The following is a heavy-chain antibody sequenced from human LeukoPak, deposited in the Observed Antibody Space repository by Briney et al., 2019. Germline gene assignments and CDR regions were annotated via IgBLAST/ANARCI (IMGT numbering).Heavy chain of an antibody. D-gene: IGHD2-2*01. J-gene: IGHJ6*02. CDR1: GFTFSDYY. V-gene: IGHV3-11*05. Sequence: GGSLRLSCAASGFTFSDYYMSWIRQAPGKGLEWVSYISSSSSYTNYADSVKGRFTISRDNAKNSLYLQMNSLRAEDTAVYYCARDFREVPAATYYYYHGMDVWGQGTTVTVSS. CDR2: ISSSSSYT. CDR3: ARDFREVPAATYYYYHGMDV.